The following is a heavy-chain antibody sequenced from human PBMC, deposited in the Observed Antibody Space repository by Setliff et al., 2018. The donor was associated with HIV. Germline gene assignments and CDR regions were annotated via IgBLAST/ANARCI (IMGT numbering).Heavy chain of an antibody. CDR3: ARDFHVLGYCSADSCPYDASDV. CDR2: IIPILGTP. Sequence: GASVKVSCKASGGTFSAYAVNWVRQAPGQGLEWMGRIIPILGTPNYSHKFQGRVTITADKSTTTTYMELSSLRSDDTAIYYCARDFHVLGYCSADSCPYDASDVWGQGTMVTVSS. CDR1: GGTFSAYA. D-gene: IGHD2-15*01. V-gene: IGHV1-69*04. J-gene: IGHJ3*01.